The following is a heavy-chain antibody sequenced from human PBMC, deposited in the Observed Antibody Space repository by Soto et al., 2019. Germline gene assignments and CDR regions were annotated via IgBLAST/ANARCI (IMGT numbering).Heavy chain of an antibody. V-gene: IGHV4-31*03. J-gene: IGHJ5*02. CDR1: GGSISSGGYY. Sequence: SETLSLTCTVSGGSISSGGYYWSWIRQHPGKGLEWIGYIYYSGSTYYNPSLTSRVTISVDTSKNQFSLKLSSVTAADTAVYYCARVAGDLKNTNWFDPWGQGTLVTVSS. D-gene: IGHD4-17*01. CDR3: ARVAGDLKNTNWFDP. CDR2: IYYSGST.